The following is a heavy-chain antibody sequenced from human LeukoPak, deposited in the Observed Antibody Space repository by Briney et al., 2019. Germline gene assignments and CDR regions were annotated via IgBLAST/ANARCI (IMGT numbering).Heavy chain of an antibody. D-gene: IGHD3-3*01. J-gene: IGHJ5*02. CDR2: ISSSSSPV. CDR3: ARGRVNWFDP. V-gene: IGHV3-48*02. Sequence: GGSLRLSCAASGFTFSSYSMNWVRQAPGKGLEWVSYISSSSSPVYYADSVKGRFTISRDNAKNSLYLQMNSLRDEDTAVYYCARGRVNWFDPWGQGTLVTVSS. CDR1: GFTFSSYS.